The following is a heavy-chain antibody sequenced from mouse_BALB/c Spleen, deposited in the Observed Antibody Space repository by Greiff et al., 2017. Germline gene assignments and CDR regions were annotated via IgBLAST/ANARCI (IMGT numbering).Heavy chain of an antibody. Sequence: VQLKESGPGLVKPSQSLSLTCSVTGYSITSGYYWNWIRQFPGNKLEWMGYISYDGSNNYNPSLKNRISITRDTSKNQFFLKLNSVTTEDTATYYCARDFEYHFAYWGQGTLVTVSA. D-gene: IGHD5-2*01. CDR3: ARDFEYHFAY. J-gene: IGHJ3*01. CDR2: ISYDGSN. CDR1: GYSITSGYY. V-gene: IGHV3-6*02.